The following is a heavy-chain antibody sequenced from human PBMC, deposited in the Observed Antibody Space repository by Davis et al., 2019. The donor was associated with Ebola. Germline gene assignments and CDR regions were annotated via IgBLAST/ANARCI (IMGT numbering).Heavy chain of an antibody. CDR1: EFTFSSYT. J-gene: IGHJ3*02. V-gene: IGHV3-23*01. D-gene: IGHD3-22*01. Sequence: GESLKISCAASEFTFSSYTMGWVRQAPGKGLEWVSGISSSGGSTYYADSVKGRFTISRDNSKNTLYLQMNSLRDEDTAVYYCARDFPAQDSRGYYHNTFDIWGQGTMVTVSS. CDR2: ISSSGGST. CDR3: ARDFPAQDSRGYYHNTFDI.